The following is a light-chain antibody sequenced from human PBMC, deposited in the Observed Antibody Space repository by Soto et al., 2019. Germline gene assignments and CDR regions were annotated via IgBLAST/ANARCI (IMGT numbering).Light chain of an antibody. CDR1: SSDIGGYNY. CDR2: EVS. Sequence: QSALTQPPSASGSPGQSVTISCTGTSSDIGGYNYVSWYQHHPGKAPKVMIYEVSKRPSGVPDRFSGSKSGNTASLTVSGLVPEDEADYYCSSYAGSNNLGVFGGGTKLTVL. CDR3: SSYAGSNNLGV. V-gene: IGLV2-8*01. J-gene: IGLJ3*02.